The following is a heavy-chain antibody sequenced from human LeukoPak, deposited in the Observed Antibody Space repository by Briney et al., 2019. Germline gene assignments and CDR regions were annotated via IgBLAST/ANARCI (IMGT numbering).Heavy chain of an antibody. CDR1: GGSINFSY. D-gene: IGHD6-19*01. J-gene: IGHJ3*02. Sequence: PSETLSLTCTVSGGSINFSYWSCIRQPAGKGLEWMGRIYSTGSTNYSPSLTSRVTMSVDESKNLFSLNLSSVTTADTAVYYCARGFSGLGGFDIWGQGTMGTVSS. CDR3: ARGFSGLGGFDI. CDR2: IYSTGST. V-gene: IGHV4-4*07.